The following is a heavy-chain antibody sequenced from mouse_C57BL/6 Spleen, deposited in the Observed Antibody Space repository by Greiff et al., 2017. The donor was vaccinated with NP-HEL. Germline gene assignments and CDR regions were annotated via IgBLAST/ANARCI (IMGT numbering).Heavy chain of an antibody. CDR1: GYSINSGYY. Sequence: VQLKESGPGLVKPSQSLSLTCSVTGYSINSGYYWNWIRQFPGNKLEWMGYISYDGSNNYNPSLKNRISITRDTSKNQFFLKLNSVTTEDTATYYCARDGGHYGNSAWFAYWGQGTLVTVSA. V-gene: IGHV3-6*01. J-gene: IGHJ3*01. D-gene: IGHD2-1*01. CDR3: ARDGGHYGNSAWFAY. CDR2: ISYDGSN.